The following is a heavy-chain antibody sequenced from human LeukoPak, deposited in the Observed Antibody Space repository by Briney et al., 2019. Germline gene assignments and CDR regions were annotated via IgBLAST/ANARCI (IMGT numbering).Heavy chain of an antibody. D-gene: IGHD2-2*01. CDR3: AREYCSSSSCFHYSYYYFMDV. CDR1: AGSISNYC. Sequence: PSETLSLTCTVSAGSISNYCWSWIRQPAGKGLEWIGRIYTSGSTNYNPSLESRVTMSVDTSKNQFSLKLTSVTAADTAVYYCAREYCSSSSCFHYSYYYFMDVWGKGTKVTVSS. CDR2: IYTSGST. V-gene: IGHV4-4*07. J-gene: IGHJ6*04.